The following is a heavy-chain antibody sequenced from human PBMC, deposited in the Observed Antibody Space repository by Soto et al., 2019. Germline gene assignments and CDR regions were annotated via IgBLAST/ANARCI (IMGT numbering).Heavy chain of an antibody. J-gene: IGHJ4*02. CDR2: AYHNGLT. Sequence: SETLSLTCAVSCDSVTSNVWWSWVRQPPGKGLEWIGEAYHNGLTDYNPSLKSRVTMSVDTSKNEFSLKLTSLTAADTAIYYCARDAAVPGESDRFDYWGQGTLVTVSS. V-gene: IGHV4-4*02. D-gene: IGHD6-19*01. CDR1: CDSVTSNVW. CDR3: ARDAAVPGESDRFDY.